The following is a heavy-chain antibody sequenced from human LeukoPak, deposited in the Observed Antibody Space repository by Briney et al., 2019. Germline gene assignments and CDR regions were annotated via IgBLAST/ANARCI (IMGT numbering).Heavy chain of an antibody. D-gene: IGHD3-10*01. Sequence: GGSLRLSCAASGFTFSSYSMNWVRQAPGKRLEWVSYISSSSSTIYYADSVKGRFTISRDNAKNSLYLRMNSLRAGDTAVYYCANNYGSGSYYTSDYWGQGTLVTVSS. J-gene: IGHJ4*02. CDR1: GFTFSSYS. CDR3: ANNYGSGSYYTSDY. V-gene: IGHV3-48*01. CDR2: ISSSSSTI.